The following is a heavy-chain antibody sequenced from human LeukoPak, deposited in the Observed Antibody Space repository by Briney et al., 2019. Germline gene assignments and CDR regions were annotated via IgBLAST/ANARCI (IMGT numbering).Heavy chain of an antibody. D-gene: IGHD2-15*01. CDR2: ISSSGSTI. Sequence: PGGSLRLSCAASGFTFSSYEMNWVRQAPGKGLEWVSYISSSGSTIYYADSVKGRFTISRDNSKNTLYLQMNSLRAEDTAVYYCAKNVERGAYCSGGSCYPYYYYYMDVWGKGTTVTISS. CDR1: GFTFSSYE. V-gene: IGHV3-48*03. J-gene: IGHJ6*03. CDR3: AKNVERGAYCSGGSCYPYYYYYMDV.